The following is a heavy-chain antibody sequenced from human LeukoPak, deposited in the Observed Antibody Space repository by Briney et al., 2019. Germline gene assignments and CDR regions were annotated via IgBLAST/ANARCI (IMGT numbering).Heavy chain of an antibody. Sequence: SETLSLTCTVSGGSISSHYWSWIRQPPGKGLEWIAYLFDSVNTKDNPSLQSRLTLSADTSKNQFSLRLSSVTAADTAVYFCARRGDSTVIHGFDIWGQGTMVTVSS. V-gene: IGHV4-59*11. CDR2: LFDSVNT. J-gene: IGHJ3*02. CDR3: ARRGDSTVIHGFDI. D-gene: IGHD1-26*01. CDR1: GGSISSHY.